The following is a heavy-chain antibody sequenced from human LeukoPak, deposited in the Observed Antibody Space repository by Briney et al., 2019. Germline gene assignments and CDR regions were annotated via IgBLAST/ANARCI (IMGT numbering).Heavy chain of an antibody. CDR3: ARVSVAGPAGYFQH. CDR2: IIPIFGTA. CDR1: GGTFSSYA. D-gene: IGHD6-19*01. J-gene: IGHJ1*01. Sequence: GSSVKVSCKASGGTFSSYAISWVRQAPGQGLEWMGGIIPIFGTANYAQKFQGRVTMTRDTSTSTVYMELSSLRSEDTAVYYCARVSVAGPAGYFQHWGQGTLVTVSS. V-gene: IGHV1-69*05.